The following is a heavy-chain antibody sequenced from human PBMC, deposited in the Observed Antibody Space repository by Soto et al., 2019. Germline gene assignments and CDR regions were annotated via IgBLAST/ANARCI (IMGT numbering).Heavy chain of an antibody. CDR3: AKAFITMVRGVNAALDI. V-gene: IGHV3-23*01. CDR1: GFTFSSYA. Sequence: EVQLLESGGGLVQPGGSLRLSCAASGFTFSSYAMSCVRQAPGKGLEWVSAISGSGGSTYYADSVKGRFTISRDNSKNTLYLQMNSLRAEDTAVYYCAKAFITMVRGVNAALDIWGQGTMVTVSS. D-gene: IGHD3-10*01. J-gene: IGHJ3*02. CDR2: ISGSGGST.